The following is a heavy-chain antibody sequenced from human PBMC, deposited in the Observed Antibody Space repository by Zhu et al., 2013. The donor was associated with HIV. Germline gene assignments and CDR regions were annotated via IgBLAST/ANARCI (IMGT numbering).Heavy chain of an antibody. Sequence: QVQLVQSGAEVKKPGSSVKVSCKASGGTFSSYAISWVRQAPGQGLEWMGGIIPIFGTTDYAQRFQGRVTITADESTSTAYMELSSLRSEDTAVYYCARGRGDCSGGSCYSPGKSXDVWGQGTTVTVSS. CDR1: GGTFSSYA. D-gene: IGHD2-15*01. CDR2: IIPIFGTT. V-gene: IGHV1-69*01. J-gene: IGHJ6*02. CDR3: ARGRGDCSGGSCYSPGKSXDV.